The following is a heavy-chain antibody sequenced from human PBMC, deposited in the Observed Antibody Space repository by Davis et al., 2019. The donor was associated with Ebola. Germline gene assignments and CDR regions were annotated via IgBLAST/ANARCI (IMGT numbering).Heavy chain of an antibody. CDR1: GFTFSDYY. D-gene: IGHD6-19*01. CDR2: ISSSGSTI. J-gene: IGHJ6*04. V-gene: IGHV3-11*01. CDR3: ARGGMYSSGWSYGMDV. Sequence: GESLKISCAASGFTFSDYYMSWIRQAPGKGLEWVSYISSSGSTIYYADSVKGRFTISRDNAKNSLYLQMNSLRAEDTAVYYCARGGMYSSGWSYGMDVWGKGTTVTVSS.